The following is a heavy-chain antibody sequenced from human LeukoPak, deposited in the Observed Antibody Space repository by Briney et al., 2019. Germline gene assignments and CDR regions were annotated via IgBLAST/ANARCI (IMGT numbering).Heavy chain of an antibody. CDR1: GYTFTGYY. D-gene: IGHD4-17*01. J-gene: IGHJ3*02. CDR3: AREMTTVTRNDAFDI. CDR2: INPNSGGT. V-gene: IGHV1-2*02. Sequence: ASVTVSCTASGYTFTGYYMHWVRQAPGQGLEWMGWINPNSGGTNYAQKFQGRVTMTGDTSISTAYMELSRLRSDDTAVYYCAREMTTVTRNDAFDIWGQGTMVTVSS.